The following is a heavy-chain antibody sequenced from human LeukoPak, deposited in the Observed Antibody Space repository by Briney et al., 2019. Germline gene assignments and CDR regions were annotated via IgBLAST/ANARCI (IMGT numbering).Heavy chain of an antibody. CDR3: ARSSGWYAFDY. V-gene: IGHV3-23*01. J-gene: IGHJ4*02. CDR2: IFPSGGEI. Sequence: GGSLRFSCAASGFTFSTFAMIWVRQPPGKGLEWVSSIFPSGGEIHYADSVRGRFTISRDNSKSTLSLQMNSLRAEDTAVYYCARSSGWYAFDYWGQGTLVTVSS. D-gene: IGHD6-19*01. CDR1: GFTFSTFA.